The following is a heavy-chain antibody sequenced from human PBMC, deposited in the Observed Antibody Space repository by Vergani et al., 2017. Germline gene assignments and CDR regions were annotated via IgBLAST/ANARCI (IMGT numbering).Heavy chain of an antibody. Sequence: EVQLVESGGGLVQPGGSLRLSCAASGFTFSSYSMNWVRQAPGKGLEWVSYISSSSSAIYYADSVKGRFTISRDNAKNSLYLQMNSLRAEDTAVYYCARDLEAGDSSGGYGRYDYWGQGTLVTVSS. CDR3: ARDLEAGDSSGGYGRYDY. CDR2: ISSSSSAI. D-gene: IGHD6-19*01. CDR1: GFTFSSYS. J-gene: IGHJ4*02. V-gene: IGHV3-48*01.